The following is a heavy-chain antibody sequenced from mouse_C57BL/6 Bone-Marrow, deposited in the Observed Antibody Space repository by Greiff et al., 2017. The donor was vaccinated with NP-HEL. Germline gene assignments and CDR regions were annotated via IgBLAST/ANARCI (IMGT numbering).Heavy chain of an antibody. CDR2: IYPRSGNT. J-gene: IGHJ3*01. CDR1: GYTFTSYG. CDR3: ARWGYGSSVAWFAY. V-gene: IGHV1-81*01. D-gene: IGHD1-1*01. Sequence: QVQLQQSGAELARPGASVKLSCKASGYTFTSYGISWVKQRTGQGLEWIGEIYPRSGNTYYNEKFKGKATLTADKSSSTAYMELRSLTSEDSAVYFCARWGYGSSVAWFAYWGQGTLVTVSA.